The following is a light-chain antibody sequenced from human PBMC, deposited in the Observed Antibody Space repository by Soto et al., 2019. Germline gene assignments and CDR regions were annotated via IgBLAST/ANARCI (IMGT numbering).Light chain of an antibody. Sequence: ETVLTQSPATLSLSPGERATLSCRASQSVDTYLAWYQQKPGQAPRLLIYDASNRATGIPARFSGSGSGTDFTLTISSLEPEHFAVYYCQQRSNWPPVVTFGGGTKVEIK. J-gene: IGKJ4*01. CDR1: QSVDTY. V-gene: IGKV3-11*01. CDR2: DAS. CDR3: QQRSNWPPVVT.